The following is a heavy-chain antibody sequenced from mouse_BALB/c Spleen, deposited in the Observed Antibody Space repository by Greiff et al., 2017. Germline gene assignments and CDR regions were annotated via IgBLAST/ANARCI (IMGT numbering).Heavy chain of an antibody. CDR1: GFNIKDTY. CDR3: ADNGNYERNWYFDV. Sequence: VQLQQPGAELVKPGASVKLSCTASGFNIKDTYMHWVKQRPEQGLEWIGRIDPANGNTKYDPKFQGKATITADTSSNTAYLQLSSLTSEDTAVYYCADNGNYERNWYFDVWGAGTTVTVSS. CDR2: IDPANGNT. D-gene: IGHD2-1*01. V-gene: IGHV14-3*02. J-gene: IGHJ1*01.